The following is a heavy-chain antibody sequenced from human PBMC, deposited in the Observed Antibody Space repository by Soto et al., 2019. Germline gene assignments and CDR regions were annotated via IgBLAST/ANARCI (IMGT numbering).Heavy chain of an antibody. CDR3: ARGLCGDCYSAYYYYYGMDV. J-gene: IGHJ6*02. CDR1: GYTFTNFG. D-gene: IGHD2-21*02. CDR2: ISPYNRNT. V-gene: IGHV1-18*01. Sequence: VASVKVSCKASGYTFTNFGLVWVRQAPGQGLEWVGWISPYNRNTHAAQKFQGRISLTTDTSTTTAYMELRSLRSDDTAVYYCARGLCGDCYSAYYYYYGMDVWGQGTTVTVSS.